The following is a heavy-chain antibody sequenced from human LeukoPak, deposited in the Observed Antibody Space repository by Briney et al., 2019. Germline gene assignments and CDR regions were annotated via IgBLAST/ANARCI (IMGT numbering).Heavy chain of an antibody. V-gene: IGHV4-59*01. J-gene: IGHJ4*02. Sequence: PETLSLTCTVSGGSISSYYWSWIRQPPGKGLEWIGYIYYSGSTNYNPSLKSRVTISVDTSKNQFSLKLSSVTAADTAVYYCARAIYYYDSSGYFDYWGQGTLVTVSS. CDR1: GGSISSYY. CDR2: IYYSGST. CDR3: ARAIYYYDSSGYFDY. D-gene: IGHD3-22*01.